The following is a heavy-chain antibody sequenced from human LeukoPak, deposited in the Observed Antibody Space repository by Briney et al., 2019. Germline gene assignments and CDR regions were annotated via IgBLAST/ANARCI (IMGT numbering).Heavy chain of an antibody. CDR3: GTQWLAHLDAFDI. CDR2: INHSGST. D-gene: IGHD6-19*01. V-gene: IGHV4-34*01. CDR1: GGSFGGYY. Sequence: PSETLSLTCAVYGGSFGGYYWSWIRQPPGKGLEWIGEINHSGSTNYNPSLKSRVTISVDTSKNQFSLKLSSVTAADTAVYYCGTQWLAHLDAFDIWGQGTMVTVSS. J-gene: IGHJ3*02.